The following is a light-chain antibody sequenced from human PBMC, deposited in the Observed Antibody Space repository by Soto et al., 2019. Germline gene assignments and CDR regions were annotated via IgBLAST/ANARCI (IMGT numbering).Light chain of an antibody. CDR3: SSYAGSNNFGV. Sequence: QSALTQPPSASGSPRQSVTISCTGTSSDVGGYNYVSWYQQHPGKAPKLMIYEVSKRRSGVPDRVSGSKSGNTASLTVSGLEAEDEADYYCSSYAGSNNFGVFGTGTKLTVL. J-gene: IGLJ1*01. CDR2: EVS. V-gene: IGLV2-8*01. CDR1: SSDVGGYNY.